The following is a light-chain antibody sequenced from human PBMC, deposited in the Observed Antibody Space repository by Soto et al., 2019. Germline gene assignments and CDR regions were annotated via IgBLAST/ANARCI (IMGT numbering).Light chain of an antibody. CDR2: AAS. J-gene: IGKJ1*01. V-gene: IGKV1-39*01. CDR1: QSISSN. Sequence: DIQMTQSPSSLSTSVGDRVTITCRASQSISSNLNWYHQKPGKVPNLLIYAASSLQSGVPSRFRGSGSGTDFTLTISSLQPDDFATYYCQQSYRSPPTFGQGTRVEIK. CDR3: QQSYRSPPT.